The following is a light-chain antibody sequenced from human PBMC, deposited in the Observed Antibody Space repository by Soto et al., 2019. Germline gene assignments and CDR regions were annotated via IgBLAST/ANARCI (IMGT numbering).Light chain of an antibody. CDR1: QSSSRY. V-gene: IGKV1-39*01. CDR2: AAS. Sequence: DIQMTQSPSSLSASVGDRVTITCRASQSSSRYLNWYQQKPGKAPKLLIYAASSLQSGVPSRFSGSGSRTDFTLTISSLQPEDFATHGCQQSYSTPPWTFGQGTKVEIK. CDR3: QQSYSTPPWT. J-gene: IGKJ1*01.